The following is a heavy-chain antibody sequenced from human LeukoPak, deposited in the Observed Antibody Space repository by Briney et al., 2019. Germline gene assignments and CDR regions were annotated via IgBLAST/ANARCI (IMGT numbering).Heavy chain of an antibody. CDR1: GGSFSGYY. CDR2: INHSGST. D-gene: IGHD3-22*01. Sequence: TLSLTCAVYGGSFSGYYWSWIRQPPGKGLEWIGEINHSGSTNYNPSLKSRVTISVDTSKNQFSLKLSSVTAADTAVYYCAEMTYYYDSSGYYRPFDYWGQGTLVTVSS. V-gene: IGHV4-34*01. CDR3: AEMTYYYDSSGYYRPFDY. J-gene: IGHJ4*02.